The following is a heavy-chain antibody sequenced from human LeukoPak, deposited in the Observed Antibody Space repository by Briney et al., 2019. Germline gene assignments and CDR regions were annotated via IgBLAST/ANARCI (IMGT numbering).Heavy chain of an antibody. Sequence: GGSLRLSCAASGFTFSSYGMHWVRQAPGKGLEWVAFIRYDGSNKYYADSVKGRFTISRDNSKNTLYLQMNSLRAEDTAVYYCARSWSGPPYNWFDPWGQGTLVTVSS. D-gene: IGHD3-3*01. CDR3: ARSWSGPPYNWFDP. CDR2: IRYDGSNK. V-gene: IGHV3-30*02. J-gene: IGHJ5*02. CDR1: GFTFSSYG.